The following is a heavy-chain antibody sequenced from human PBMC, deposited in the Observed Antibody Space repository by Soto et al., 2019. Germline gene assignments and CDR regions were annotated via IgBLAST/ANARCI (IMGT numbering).Heavy chain of an antibody. CDR3: ARDRYDLSYYYGMDV. V-gene: IGHV3-53*01. CDR1: GFTVSSNY. D-gene: IGHD3-3*01. Sequence: EVQLVESGAGLIQPGGSLRLSCAASGFTVSSNYMSWVRQAPGKGLEWVSVIYSGGSTYYADSVKGRFTISRDNSKNTLYLQMNSLRAEDTAVYYCARDRYDLSYYYGMDVWGQGTTVTVSS. CDR2: IYSGGST. J-gene: IGHJ6*02.